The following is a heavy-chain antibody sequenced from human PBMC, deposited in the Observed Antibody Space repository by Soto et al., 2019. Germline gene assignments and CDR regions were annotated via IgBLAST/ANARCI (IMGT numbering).Heavy chain of an antibody. J-gene: IGHJ6*02. CDR3: ARAPQDYLYGMDV. V-gene: IGHV1-2*02. CDR1: VYTFTGYY. Sequence: PSVKVSCKAAVYTFTGYYMHWVRQAPGQGLEWMGWINPNSGGTNYAQKFQGRVTMTRDTSISTAYKELSRLRSDDTAVYYCARAPQDYLYGMDVWGQGTTVTVSS. CDR2: INPNSGGT.